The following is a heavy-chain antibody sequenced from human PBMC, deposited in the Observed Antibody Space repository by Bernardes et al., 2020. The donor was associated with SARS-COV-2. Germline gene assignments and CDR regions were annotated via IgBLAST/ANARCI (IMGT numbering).Heavy chain of an antibody. CDR1: GYPFTYYH. D-gene: IGHD3-10*01. CDR2: INPDSGDT. V-gene: IGHV1-2*02. J-gene: IGHJ3*02. Sequence: AAVHVSCKSSGYPFTYYHLHWVRQAPGQAFDGMGWINPDSGDTTYTQKFQGRLTMNRDTSISTAYMELSRLKFDDTAIFYCAGGLSVTFNMVPMWGQETTLVVSS. CDR3: AGGLSVTFNMVPM.